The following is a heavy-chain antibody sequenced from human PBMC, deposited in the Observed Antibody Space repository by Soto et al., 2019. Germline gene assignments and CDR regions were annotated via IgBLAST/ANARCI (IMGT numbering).Heavy chain of an antibody. D-gene: IGHD3-22*01. V-gene: IGHV3-23*01. CDR1: GFTFSSYA. CDR3: AKDMQSNYYDSSGYYPRDGYFQH. Sequence: GGSLRLSCAASGFTFSSYAMSWVRQAPGKGLEWVSAISGSGGSTYYADSVKGRFTISRDNSKNTLYLQMNSLRAEDTAVYYCAKDMQSNYYDSSGYYPRDGYFQHWGQGTLVTVSS. CDR2: ISGSGGST. J-gene: IGHJ1*01.